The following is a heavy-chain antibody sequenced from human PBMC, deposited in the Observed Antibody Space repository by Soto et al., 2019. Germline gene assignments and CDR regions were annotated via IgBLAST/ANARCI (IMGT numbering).Heavy chain of an antibody. D-gene: IGHD3-9*01. Sequence: EVQLVESVGGLVKPGGSLRLTCAGSTFNFTSYSLNWVRQAPGKGLEWVSSISATSTYIFYADSVKGRFTISRDNAKNSVSLQMNSLRAEDTALYYCARVNSATGSMHFDHWGQGTLVTVSS. CDR3: ARVNSATGSMHFDH. J-gene: IGHJ4*02. V-gene: IGHV3-21*01. CDR2: ISATSTYI. CDR1: TFNFTSYS.